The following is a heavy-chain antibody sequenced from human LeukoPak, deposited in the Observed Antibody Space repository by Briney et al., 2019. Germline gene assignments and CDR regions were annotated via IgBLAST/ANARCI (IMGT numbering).Heavy chain of an antibody. J-gene: IGHJ5*02. D-gene: IGHD3-3*01. CDR1: GYIFTTYY. Sequence: ASVKVSCKSSGYIFTTYYMTWLRQAPGQGLEWMGIINPRGGTASYAQKFQGRVTMTRDTSTSTVYMELSSLTSDDTAVYYCARRDDFWSGYYIFDHWGQGTLVTVSS. CDR3: ARRDDFWSGYYIFDH. V-gene: IGHV1-46*01. CDR2: INPRGGTA.